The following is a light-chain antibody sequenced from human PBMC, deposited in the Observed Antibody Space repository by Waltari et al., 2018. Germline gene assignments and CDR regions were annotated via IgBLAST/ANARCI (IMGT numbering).Light chain of an antibody. Sequence: QSALTQPASVSGSPGQSITISCTGPSSDVGAYNYVPWYQQPPGKAPKLMIFDVSNRPSGVSNRFPGSKSGNTASLTISGLQAEDEADYYCSSYISSSTLELFGGGTSLTVL. V-gene: IGLV2-14*03. J-gene: IGLJ2*01. CDR1: SSDVGAYNY. CDR2: DVS. CDR3: SSYISSSTLEL.